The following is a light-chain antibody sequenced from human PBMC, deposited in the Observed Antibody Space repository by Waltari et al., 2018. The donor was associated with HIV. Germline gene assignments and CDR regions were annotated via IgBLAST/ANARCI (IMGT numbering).Light chain of an antibody. Sequence: DIVMTQSPDSLAVSLGERATINCKSSQSVLYSSNNKNYLAWYQQKQGQSPKLLIYWAATREFGVPDRFSGSVSGTDFTLTISSLQAEDVAVYYCQQYYSTPLTFGGGTKVEIK. CDR1: QSVLYSSNNKNY. CDR2: WAA. V-gene: IGKV4-1*01. J-gene: IGKJ4*01. CDR3: QQYYSTPLT.